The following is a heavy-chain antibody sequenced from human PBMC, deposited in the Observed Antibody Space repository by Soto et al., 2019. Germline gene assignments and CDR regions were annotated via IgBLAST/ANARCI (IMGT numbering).Heavy chain of an antibody. J-gene: IGHJ4*02. CDR1: GDSVSSNGAA. CDR3: ARDPPGFHSAFDF. V-gene: IGHV6-1*01. D-gene: IGHD4-4*01. Sequence: SQTLSLTCAITGDSVSSNGAAWNWIRQSPSRCLEWLGRTYYRSRWYRDYAPSVTSRITVNPDTSQNQFSLQLNSVTPEDTAIDYCARDPPGFHSAFDFWGQGTLVTVSS. CDR2: TYYRSRWYR.